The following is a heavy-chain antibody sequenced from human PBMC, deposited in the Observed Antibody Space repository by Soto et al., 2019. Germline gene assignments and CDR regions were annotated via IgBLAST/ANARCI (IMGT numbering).Heavy chain of an antibody. J-gene: IGHJ4*02. CDR3: ARGHYYGAGRLYTISFDY. V-gene: IGHV3-13*01. Sequence: EVQLVESGGGLVQPGGSLRLSCAASGFTFSSHDMHWVRQATGKGLEWVSAIGTAGDTYYPGSVKGRFTISRENAKNSLYLQMNSLRAGDTAVYYCARGHYYGAGRLYTISFDYWGQGTLVTVSS. CDR2: IGTAGDT. D-gene: IGHD3-10*01. CDR1: GFTFSSHD.